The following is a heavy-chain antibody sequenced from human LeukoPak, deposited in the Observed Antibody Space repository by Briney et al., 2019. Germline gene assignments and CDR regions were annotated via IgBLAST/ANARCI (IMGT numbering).Heavy chain of an antibody. D-gene: IGHD3-10*01. J-gene: IGHJ6*02. Sequence: GGSLRLSCAASGFTFSSYDMHWVRQATGKGLEWVSAIGTAGDTYYPGSVKGRFTISRENAKNSLYLQMNSLRAADTAVYYCARGMVRDSYYYYGMDVWGQGTTVTVSS. V-gene: IGHV3-13*01. CDR3: ARGMVRDSYYYYGMDV. CDR2: IGTAGDT. CDR1: GFTFSSYD.